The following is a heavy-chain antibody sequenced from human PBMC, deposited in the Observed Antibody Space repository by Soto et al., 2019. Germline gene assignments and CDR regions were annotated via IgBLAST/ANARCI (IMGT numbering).Heavy chain of an antibody. CDR3: ARDPYYDILTATTAYFDH. D-gene: IGHD3-9*01. CDR2: ISYDGSNK. Sequence: GGSLRLSCAASGFTFRSFAMHWVRQAPGKGLEWVAVISYDGSNKYYADSVKGRFTISRDNSKNTLYLQMNSLRAEDTAVYYCARDPYYDILTATTAYFDHWGQGTLVTVSS. V-gene: IGHV3-30-3*01. CDR1: GFTFRSFA. J-gene: IGHJ4*02.